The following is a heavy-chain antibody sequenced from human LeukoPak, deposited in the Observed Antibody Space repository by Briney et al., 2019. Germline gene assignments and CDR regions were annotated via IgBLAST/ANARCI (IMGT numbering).Heavy chain of an antibody. CDR3: ARAVRGSGWSPDY. J-gene: IGHJ4*02. CDR2: INPNSGGT. CDR1: GYTFTGYY. V-gene: IGHV1-2*02. D-gene: IGHD6-19*01. Sequence: ASVKVSCKASGYTFTGYYMHWVRQAPGQGLEWMGWINPNSGGTNYAQKFQGRVTMTRDTSISTAYMELSRLRSDDTAVYYCARAVRGSGWSPDYWGQGTLVTASS.